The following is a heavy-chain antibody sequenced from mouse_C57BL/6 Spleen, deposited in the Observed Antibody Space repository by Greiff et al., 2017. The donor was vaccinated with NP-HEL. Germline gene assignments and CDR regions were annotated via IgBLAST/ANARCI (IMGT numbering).Heavy chain of an antibody. CDR3: ARVSGNGDWYFDV. V-gene: IGHV1-22*01. CDR2: INPNNGGT. D-gene: IGHD2-1*01. J-gene: IGHJ1*03. CDR1: GYTFTDYN. Sequence: EVQLQQSGPELVKPGASVKMSCKASGYTFTDYNIHWVQQSHGKSLEWIGYINPNNGGTSYNQKFKGKATLTVNKSSSTAYMELRSLTSEDSAVYYCARVSGNGDWYFDVWGTGTTVTVSS.